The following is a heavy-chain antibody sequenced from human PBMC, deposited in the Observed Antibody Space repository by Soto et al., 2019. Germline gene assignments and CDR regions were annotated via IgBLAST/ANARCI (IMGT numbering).Heavy chain of an antibody. CDR2: IIPIFGTA. CDR1: GGTFSSYA. J-gene: IGHJ5*02. V-gene: IGHV1-69*13. D-gene: IGHD3-22*01. CDR3: ARDYKNYYDSSGYYYNWFDP. Sequence: EASVKVSCKASGGTFSSYAISWVRQAPGQGLEWMGGIIPIFGTANYAQKFQGRVTITADESTSTAYMELSSLRSEDTAVYYCARDYKNYYDSSGYYYNWFDPWGQGTLVTVSS.